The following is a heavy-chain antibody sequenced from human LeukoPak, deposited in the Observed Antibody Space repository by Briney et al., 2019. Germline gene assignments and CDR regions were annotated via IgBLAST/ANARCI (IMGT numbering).Heavy chain of an antibody. V-gene: IGHV3-11*06. D-gene: IGHD4-17*01. Sequence: KTGGSLRLSCAASGFTFTDWYMSWIRQAPGKGLQWLSYISSSSSDISYADSVRGRFTISRDNSKNTLYLQMNSLRAEDTAVYYCDLYGDRYAFDIWGQGTMVTVSS. CDR3: DLYGDRYAFDI. CDR1: GFTFTDWY. CDR2: ISSSSSDI. J-gene: IGHJ3*02.